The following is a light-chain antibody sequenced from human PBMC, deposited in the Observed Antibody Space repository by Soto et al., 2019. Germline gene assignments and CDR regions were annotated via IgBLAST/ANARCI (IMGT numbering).Light chain of an antibody. V-gene: IGKV3-20*01. CDR3: QQYGSSPRT. Sequence: IVLTQSPGTLSFSSGERATLSFRASQSVSSSYLAWYQQKPGQAPRLLIYGASSRATGIPDRFSGSGSGTDFTLTISRLEPEDFAVYYCQQYGSSPRTFGQGTKVDIK. J-gene: IGKJ1*01. CDR1: QSVSSSY. CDR2: GAS.